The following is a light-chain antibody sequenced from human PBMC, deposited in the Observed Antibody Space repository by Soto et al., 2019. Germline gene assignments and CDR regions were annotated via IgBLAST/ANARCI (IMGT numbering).Light chain of an antibody. Sequence: EIVLTQSPGILSLSPGERATLSCRATQSVTSSYFAWYQQKPGQAPRLLIYGVSSRATDIPDRFSGSGSGTDFTLTISRLEPEDFVVYYCQQYHSWPAFGRGTKVEIK. CDR1: QSVTSSY. CDR2: GVS. J-gene: IGKJ4*02. V-gene: IGKV3-20*01. CDR3: QQYHSWPA.